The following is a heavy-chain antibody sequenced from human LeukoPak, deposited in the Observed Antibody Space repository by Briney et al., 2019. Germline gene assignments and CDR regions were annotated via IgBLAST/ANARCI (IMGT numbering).Heavy chain of an antibody. CDR1: AYTFTSYD. CDR2: MNPNSGNT. V-gene: IGHV1-8*01. D-gene: IGHD2-2*01. Sequence: ASVKVSCKASAYTFTSYDINWVRQATGQGLEWMGWMNPNSGNTGYAQKFQGRVTMTRNTSISTAYMELSSLRSEDTAVYYCARRYCSSTSCYQSDAFDIWGQGTMVTVSS. J-gene: IGHJ3*02. CDR3: ARRYCSSTSCYQSDAFDI.